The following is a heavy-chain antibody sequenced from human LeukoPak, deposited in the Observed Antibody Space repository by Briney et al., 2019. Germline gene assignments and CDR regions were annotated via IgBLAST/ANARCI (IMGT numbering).Heavy chain of an antibody. J-gene: IGHJ4*02. D-gene: IGHD1-14*01. V-gene: IGHV3-7*01. CDR1: GFTFSSHW. CDR3: ARAEGEGYFDY. CDR2: IKQDGSEK. Sequence: GGSLRLSCAASGFTFSSHWMSWVRQAPGKGLEWVANIKQDGSEKYYVDSVKGRFTISRDNAKNSLYLQMNSLRAEDTAVYYCARAEGEGYFDYWGQGTLVTVSS.